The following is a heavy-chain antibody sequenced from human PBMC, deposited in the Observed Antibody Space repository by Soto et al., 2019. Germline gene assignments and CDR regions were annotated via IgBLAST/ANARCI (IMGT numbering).Heavy chain of an antibody. CDR1: GFTFSSYG. CDR2: ISYGGSNK. D-gene: IGHD3-10*01. V-gene: IGHV3-30*18. Sequence: QVQLVESGGGVVQPGRSLRLSCAASGFTFSSYGMHWVRQAPGKGLEWVAVISYGGSNKYYADSVKGRFTISRDNSKNTLYLQMNSLRAEDTAVYYCAKLGSGSYDAFDIWGQGTMVTVSS. CDR3: AKLGSGSYDAFDI. J-gene: IGHJ3*02.